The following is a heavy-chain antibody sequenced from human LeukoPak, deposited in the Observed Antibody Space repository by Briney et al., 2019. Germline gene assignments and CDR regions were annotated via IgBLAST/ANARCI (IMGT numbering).Heavy chain of an antibody. Sequence: GGSLRLSCAASGFTFSSYDMHWVRQAPGKGLEWVAVISYDGSNKYYADSVKGRFTISRDNSKNTLYLQMNSLRAEDTAVYYCAKVGMPFDYWGQGTLVTVSS. CDR2: ISYDGSNK. V-gene: IGHV3-30*18. CDR1: GFTFSSYD. D-gene: IGHD2-2*01. J-gene: IGHJ4*02. CDR3: AKVGMPFDY.